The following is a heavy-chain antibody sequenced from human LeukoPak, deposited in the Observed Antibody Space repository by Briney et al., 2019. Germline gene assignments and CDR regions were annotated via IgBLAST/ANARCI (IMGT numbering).Heavy chain of an antibody. CDR2: VYYNGDT. J-gene: IGHJ5*02. Sequence: NPSETLSLTCTVSGGSISSSGSYWAWIRQPPGKGLDWIANVYYNGDTYYNSSLNSRLTISADTSKNQFSLNLRSVTAADTAVYYCARLLSPGWFDPWGQGTLVTVSS. D-gene: IGHD2/OR15-2a*01. CDR1: GGSISSSGSY. CDR3: ARLLSPGWFDP. V-gene: IGHV4-39*01.